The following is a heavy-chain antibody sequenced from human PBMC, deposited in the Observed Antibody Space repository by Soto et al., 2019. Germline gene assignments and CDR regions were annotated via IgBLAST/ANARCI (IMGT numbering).Heavy chain of an antibody. D-gene: IGHD5-18*01. CDR3: ARAIGGYSYGTYYYYGMDV. J-gene: IGHJ6*02. CDR1: GYTFTSYY. V-gene: IGHV1-46*01. Sequence: ASVKVSCKASGYTFTSYYMHWVRQAPGQGLEWMGIINPSGGSTSYAQKFQGRVTMTRDTSTSTVYMELSSLRSEDTAVYYCARAIGGYSYGTYYYYGMDVWGQGTTVTSP. CDR2: INPSGGST.